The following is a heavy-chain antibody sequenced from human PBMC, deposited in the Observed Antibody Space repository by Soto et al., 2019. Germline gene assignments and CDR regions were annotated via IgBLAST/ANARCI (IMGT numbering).Heavy chain of an antibody. V-gene: IGHV3-9*01. CDR2: INWNSGSI. J-gene: IGHJ1*01. D-gene: IGHD6-13*01. CDR1: GFTFDDYA. CDR3: VKDESINWYSGHFRH. Sequence: EVQLVESGGGLVQPGRSLRLSCAASGFTFDDYAMQWVRQVPGKGLEWVSGINWNSGSIGYADSVKGRFAISRDNANNSRHLQMNSLRVEDTAFYYCVKDESINWYSGHFRHWGQGTLVTVSS.